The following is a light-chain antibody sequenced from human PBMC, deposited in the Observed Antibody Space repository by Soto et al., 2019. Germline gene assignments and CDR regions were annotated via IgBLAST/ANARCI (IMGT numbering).Light chain of an antibody. CDR3: QQYGASPPT. J-gene: IGKJ1*01. V-gene: IGKV3-20*01. CDR1: QSVSSDY. Sequence: EIVLTQSPGTLSLSPGERGTLSCRASQSVSSDYLAWFQQKPGQAPRLLIYGASRRATGIADRFSGSGSGTDFTLTISRLEPEDFAVYYCQQYGASPPTFGQGTKVEIK. CDR2: GAS.